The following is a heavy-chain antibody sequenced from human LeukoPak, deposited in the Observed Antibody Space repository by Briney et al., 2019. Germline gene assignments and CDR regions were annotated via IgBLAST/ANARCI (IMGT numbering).Heavy chain of an antibody. V-gene: IGHV4-59*08. J-gene: IGHJ6*02. CDR3: ARGTCTSSYCYAGDYGMDV. CDR2: IYYTGNT. D-gene: IGHD2-2*01. Sequence: PSETLSLTCTVSGGSISSYYWSWIRQPPGKGLEWIGYIYYTGNTNYNPSLKSRVTISLDTSKNQFSLKLTSVTATDTAVYYCARGTCTSSYCYAGDYGMDVGGQGTPVTVSS. CDR1: GGSISSYY.